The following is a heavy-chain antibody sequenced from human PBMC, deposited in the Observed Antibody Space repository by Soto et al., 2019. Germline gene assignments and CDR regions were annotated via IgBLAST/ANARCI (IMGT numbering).Heavy chain of an antibody. CDR3: ARDIYYDSSGYSLGAFDI. V-gene: IGHV3-53*01. D-gene: IGHD3-22*01. J-gene: IGHJ3*02. CDR2: LYSGGST. Sequence: EVQLVESGGGLIQPGGSLRLSCAVSGFTVSSNYMSWVRQAPGKGLEWVSVLYSGGSTNYADSVKGRFTISRDNSKNTLYLQMNSLRAEDTAVYYCARDIYYDSSGYSLGAFDIWGQGTMVTVSS. CDR1: GFTVSSNY.